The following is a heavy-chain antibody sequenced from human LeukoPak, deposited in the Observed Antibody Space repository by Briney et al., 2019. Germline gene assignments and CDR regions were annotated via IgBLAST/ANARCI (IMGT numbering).Heavy chain of an antibody. Sequence: GGSLRLSCAASGFSFSSYSLSWVREAPGGGLGWGSSITSGSSDTYYADSVKGPFTVSRDDANYSQSLQMNSLRVEDSAMYYCARQGQLQYYDSNGYYNQYYYMDVWGKGTPVTVSS. D-gene: IGHD3-22*01. V-gene: IGHV3-21*01. CDR2: ITSGSSDT. J-gene: IGHJ6*03. CDR1: GFSFSSYS. CDR3: ARQGQLQYYDSNGYYNQYYYMDV.